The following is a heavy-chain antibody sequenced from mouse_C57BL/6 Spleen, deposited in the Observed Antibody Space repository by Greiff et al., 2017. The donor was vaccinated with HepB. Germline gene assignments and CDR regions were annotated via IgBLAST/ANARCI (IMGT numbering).Heavy chain of an antibody. CDR2: IFPGDGDT. CDR1: GYAFSSSW. V-gene: IGHV1-82*01. CDR3: ARWGFQGY. Sequence: VQLQQSGPELVKPGASVKISCKASGYAFSSSWMNWVKQRPGKGLEWIGRIFPGDGDTNYNGKFKGKATLTADKSSSTAYMHLSSLTSEDSAVYCCARWGFQGYWGQGTTLTVSS. J-gene: IGHJ2*01.